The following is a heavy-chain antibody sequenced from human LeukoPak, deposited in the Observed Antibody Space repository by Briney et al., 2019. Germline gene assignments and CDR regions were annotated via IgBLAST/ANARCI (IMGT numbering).Heavy chain of an antibody. CDR3: ARGTTSYYDILTGYYKGYYFDY. CDR1: GFTFSSYG. D-gene: IGHD3-9*01. CDR2: IWYDGSNK. V-gene: IGHV3-33*08. J-gene: IGHJ4*02. Sequence: GGSLRLSCAASGFTFSSYGMHWVRRAPGKGLEWVAVIWYDGSNKYYADSVKGRFTISRDNSKNTLYLQMNSLRAEDTAVYYCARGTTSYYDILTGYYKGYYFDYWGQGTLVTVSS.